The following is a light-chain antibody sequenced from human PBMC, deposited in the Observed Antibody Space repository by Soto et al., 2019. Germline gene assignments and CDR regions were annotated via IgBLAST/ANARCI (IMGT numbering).Light chain of an antibody. J-gene: IGKJ5*01. CDR2: DAS. Sequence: DIQMTRSPSSLSASVGDRVTITCQASQDISNYLNWYQQKPGKAPKLLIYDASNLETGVPSRFSGSGSGTDFTFTISSLQPEDIATYYCQQYDNLPITCGQGKRREIK. CDR3: QQYDNLPIT. CDR1: QDISNY. V-gene: IGKV1-33*01.